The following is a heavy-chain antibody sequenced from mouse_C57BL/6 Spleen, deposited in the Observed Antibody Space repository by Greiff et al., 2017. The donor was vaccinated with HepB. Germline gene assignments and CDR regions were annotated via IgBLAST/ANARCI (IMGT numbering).Heavy chain of an antibody. CDR1: GYTFTSYW. V-gene: IGHV1-72*01. Sequence: QVQLKQPGAELVKPGASVKLSCKASGYTFTSYWMHWVKQRPGRGLEWIGRIDPNSGGTKYNEKFKSKATLTVDKPSSTAYMQLSSLTSEDSAVYYCARSGSFPYDYDSYWYFDVWGTGTTVTVSS. D-gene: IGHD2-4*01. CDR3: ARSGSFPYDYDSYWYFDV. J-gene: IGHJ1*03. CDR2: IDPNSGGT.